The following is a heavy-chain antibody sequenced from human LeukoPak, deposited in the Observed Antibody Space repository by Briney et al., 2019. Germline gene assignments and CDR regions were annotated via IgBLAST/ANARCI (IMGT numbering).Heavy chain of an antibody. V-gene: IGHV4-39*07. CDR1: GGSISSSSYC. CDR2: IYYSGST. J-gene: IGHJ4*02. D-gene: IGHD3-3*01. Sequence: SETLSLTCTVSGGSISSSSYCWGWIRQPPGKGLEWIGIIYYSGSTYYNPSLKSRVTVSVDKSKNQVFLKLSSVTAADTAVYYCARGGFLEWLLGDYWGQGTLVSVSS. CDR3: ARGGFLEWLLGDY.